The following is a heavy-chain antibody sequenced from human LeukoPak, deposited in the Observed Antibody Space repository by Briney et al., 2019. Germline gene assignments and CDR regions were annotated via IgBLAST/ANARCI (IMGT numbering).Heavy chain of an antibody. CDR1: GYTFTSYG. Sequence: ASVKVSCKASGYTFTSYGISRVRQAPGQGLEWMGWISAKNGNTNYAQKVQGRVTMTTDTSTSTAYMELRSLRSDDTAVYYCARDTEWEKNPDYFDYWGQGTLVTVSS. CDR3: ARDTEWEKNPDYFDY. J-gene: IGHJ4*02. CDR2: ISAKNGNT. V-gene: IGHV1-18*01. D-gene: IGHD1-26*01.